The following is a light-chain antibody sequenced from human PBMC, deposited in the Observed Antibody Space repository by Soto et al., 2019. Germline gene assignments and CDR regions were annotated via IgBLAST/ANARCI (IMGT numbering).Light chain of an antibody. V-gene: IGLV1-40*01. J-gene: IGLJ2*01. CDR1: SSNIGAGYE. Sequence: QSVLTQPPSVSGAPGQRVTISCTGSSSNIGAGYEVHWYQQIPGTAPKLLIYGNTNRPSGVPDRFSASKSGTSASLAITGLQAEDEADYYCAVWDDSLNVVVFGGGTKLTVL. CDR2: GNT. CDR3: AVWDDSLNVVV.